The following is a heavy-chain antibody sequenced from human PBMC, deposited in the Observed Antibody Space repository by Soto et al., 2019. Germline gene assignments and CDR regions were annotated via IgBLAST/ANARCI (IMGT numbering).Heavy chain of an antibody. D-gene: IGHD1-20*01. CDR2: VKHSGNI. CDR3: ARHGGKLGITGTMGNFDY. CDR1: GGSFSGYY. V-gene: IGHV4-34*01. J-gene: IGHJ4*02. Sequence: PSETLSLTCAVYGGSFSGYYWGWFRQPPGKGLEWIGEVKHSGNINYNPSLKTRLTVSVDTSKNQFSLKLTSVTAADTSVYYCARHGGKLGITGTMGNFDYWGQGSLVTVSS.